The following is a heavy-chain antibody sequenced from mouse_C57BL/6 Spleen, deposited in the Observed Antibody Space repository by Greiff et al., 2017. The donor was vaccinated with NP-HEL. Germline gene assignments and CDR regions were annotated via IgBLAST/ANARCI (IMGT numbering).Heavy chain of an antibody. CDR1: GFTFSDYY. J-gene: IGHJ3*01. CDR2: INYDGSST. V-gene: IGHV5-16*01. CDR3: ARGRAFAY. Sequence: EVQLVESEGGLVQPGSSMKLSCTASGFTFSDYYMAWVRQVPEKGLEWVANINYDGSSTYYLDSLKSRFIISRDNAKNILYLQMSSLKSEDTATYYCARGRAFAYWGQGTLVTVSA. D-gene: IGHD3-1*01.